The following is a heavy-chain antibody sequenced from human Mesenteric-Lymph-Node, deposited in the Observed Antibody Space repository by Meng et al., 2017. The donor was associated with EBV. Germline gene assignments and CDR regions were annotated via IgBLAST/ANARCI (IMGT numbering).Heavy chain of an antibody. CDR2: IYRGGTT. Sequence: DVQLVESGGGLIQPGASLRLSCAASGFIVNSNYMSWVRQAPGKGLEWVAVIYRGGTTHYADSVKGRFTISRDDSKNTLYLQMNGLRAEDTAVYYCATPYLRLDYWGRGTLVTVSS. V-gene: IGHV3-53*01. J-gene: IGHJ4*02. CDR3: ATPYLRLDY. D-gene: IGHD3-10*01. CDR1: GFIVNSNY.